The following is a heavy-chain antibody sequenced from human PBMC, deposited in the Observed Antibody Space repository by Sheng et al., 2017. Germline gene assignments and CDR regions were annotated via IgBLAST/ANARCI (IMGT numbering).Heavy chain of an antibody. CDR3: ARVSGSYPNYGMDV. D-gene: IGHD1-26*01. Sequence: QVQLQESGPGLVKPSETLYLTCAVSGYSISSGYYWGWIRQPPGKGLEWIGSIYHSGSTYYNPSLKSRVTISVDTSKNQFSLKLSSVTAADTAVYYCARVSGSYPNYGMDVWGQGTTVTVSS. J-gene: IGHJ6*02. V-gene: IGHV4-38-2*01. CDR1: GYSISSGYY. CDR2: IYHSGST.